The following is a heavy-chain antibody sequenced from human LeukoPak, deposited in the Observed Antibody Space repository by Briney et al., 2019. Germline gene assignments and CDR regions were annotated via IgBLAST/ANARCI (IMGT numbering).Heavy chain of an antibody. Sequence: GESLKISCKGSGYSFTSYWIGWVRQMPGKGLEWMGIIYPGDSDTRYSPSSQGQVTISADKSISTAYLQWSSLKASDPAMYYCARVEVPPYYAFDIWGQGKMFTVSS. J-gene: IGHJ3*02. CDR1: GYSFTSYW. CDR3: ARVEVPPYYAFDI. CDR2: IYPGDSDT. V-gene: IGHV5-51*01. D-gene: IGHD5-24*01.